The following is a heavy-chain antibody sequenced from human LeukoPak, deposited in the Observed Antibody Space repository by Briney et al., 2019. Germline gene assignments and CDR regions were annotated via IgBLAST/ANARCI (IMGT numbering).Heavy chain of an antibody. D-gene: IGHD2-15*01. CDR3: TRDPRIIDV. Sequence: GGSLRLSCAASGFTFSDFYMTWIRQSPGRGLEWLAYSSPRGSYITYADSVKGRFTISRDDANNLLYLQLNSLRDEDTAMYYCTRDPRIIDVWGQGTRVSVSS. CDR1: GFTFSDFY. V-gene: IGHV3-11*01. CDR2: SSPRGSYI. J-gene: IGHJ3*01.